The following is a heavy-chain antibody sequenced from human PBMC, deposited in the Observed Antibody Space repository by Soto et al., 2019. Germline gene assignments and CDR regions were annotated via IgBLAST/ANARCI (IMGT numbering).Heavy chain of an antibody. V-gene: IGHV1-69*01. CDR1: GGTFSTYS. D-gene: IGHD1-26*01. Sequence: QVQLEQSGAEVKTPGSSVRVSCKASGGTFSTYSINWVRQAPGQGLEWMGGIIPIFGSPNYAQKLQGRVTINADDSTRTADMELSSLKSEDTAIYYCARFGRNSGFVDLWDQGTLVTVSS. J-gene: IGHJ5*02. CDR3: ARFGRNSGFVDL. CDR2: IIPIFGSP.